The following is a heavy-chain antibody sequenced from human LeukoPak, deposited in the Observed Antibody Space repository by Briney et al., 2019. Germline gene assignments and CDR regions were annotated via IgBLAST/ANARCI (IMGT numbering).Heavy chain of an antibody. Sequence: GGSLRLSCAASGFTFTSYAMSWVRQAPGKGLEWLSAISGSGGSTYYADSVKGRFTISRDNSKNTLYLQMNSLRAEDTAVYHCAKGRQWLVLDAFDIWGQGTLATVSS. V-gene: IGHV3-23*01. CDR2: ISGSGGST. CDR3: AKGRQWLVLDAFDI. CDR1: GFTFTSYA. D-gene: IGHD6-19*01. J-gene: IGHJ3*02.